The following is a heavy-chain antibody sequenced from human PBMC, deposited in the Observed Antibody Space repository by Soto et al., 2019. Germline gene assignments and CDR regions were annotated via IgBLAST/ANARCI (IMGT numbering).Heavy chain of an antibody. Sequence: SETLSLTCTVSGGSISSCSYYWGWIRQPPGKGLEWIGSIYYSGSTYYNPSLKSRVTISVDTSKNQFSLKLSSVTAADTAVYYCAREGATSWFDPWGQGTLVTVSS. CDR3: AREGATSWFDP. V-gene: IGHV4-39*01. D-gene: IGHD1-26*01. CDR2: IYYSGST. CDR1: GGSISSCSYY. J-gene: IGHJ5*02.